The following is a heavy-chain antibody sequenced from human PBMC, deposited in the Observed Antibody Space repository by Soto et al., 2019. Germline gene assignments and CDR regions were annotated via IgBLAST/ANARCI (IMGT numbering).Heavy chain of an antibody. D-gene: IGHD2-15*01. CDR3: ARDHQGYCSGGSCRENDY. Sequence: SVTVSCQASGGTFSSYTISWVRQAPGQGLEWMGRIIPILGIANYAQKFQGRVTITADKSTSTAYMELSSLRSEDTAVYYCARDHQGYCSGGSCRENDYWGQGTLVTVSS. CDR2: IIPILGIA. CDR1: GGTFSSYT. V-gene: IGHV1-69*04. J-gene: IGHJ4*02.